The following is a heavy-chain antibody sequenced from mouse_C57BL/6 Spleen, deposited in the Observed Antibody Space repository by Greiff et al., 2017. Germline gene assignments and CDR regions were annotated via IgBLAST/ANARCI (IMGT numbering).Heavy chain of an antibody. CDR2: IYPGDGDT. J-gene: IGHJ1*03. Sequence: QVQLQQSGAELVKPGASVKISCKASGYAFSSYWMNWVKQRPGKGLEWIGQIYPGDGDTNYNGKFKGKAALTADKSSSTAYMQLSSLTSEDSAVYFCARYYGSTYWYFDVWGTGTTVTVSS. CDR3: ARYYGSTYWYFDV. V-gene: IGHV1-80*01. D-gene: IGHD1-1*01. CDR1: GYAFSSYW.